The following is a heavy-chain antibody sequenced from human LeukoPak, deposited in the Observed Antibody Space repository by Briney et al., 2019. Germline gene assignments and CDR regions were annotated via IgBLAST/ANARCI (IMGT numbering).Heavy chain of an antibody. CDR2: INTDGSST. CDR1: GFTFSSDW. J-gene: IGHJ4*02. CDR3: ARMKLGYCSSTSSSVAATFDY. Sequence: GGSLRLSCAASGFTFSSDWMYWGRQAPGKGLVWVSRINTDGSSTSYADSVKGRFTISRDNAKNTLSLQMNSLRAEDTAVYYCARMKLGYCSSTSSSVAATFDYWGQGTLVTVSS. D-gene: IGHD2-2*01. V-gene: IGHV3-74*01.